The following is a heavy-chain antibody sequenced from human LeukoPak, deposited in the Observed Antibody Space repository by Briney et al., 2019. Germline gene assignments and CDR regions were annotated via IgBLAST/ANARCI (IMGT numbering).Heavy chain of an antibody. CDR2: ISGSGGST. CDR3: ASDLYCSRTSCYAPFDY. J-gene: IGHJ4*02. Sequence: GGSLRLSCAASGFTFSSYAMSWVRQAPGKGLEWVSAISGSGGSTYYADSVKGRFTISRDNSKSTLYLQMGSLRPEDTAVYYCASDLYCSRTSCYAPFDYRGQGTLVTVSS. CDR1: GFTFSSYA. V-gene: IGHV3-23*01. D-gene: IGHD2-2*01.